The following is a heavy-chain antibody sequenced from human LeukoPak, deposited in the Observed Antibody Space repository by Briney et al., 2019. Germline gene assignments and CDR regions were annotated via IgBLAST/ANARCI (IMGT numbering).Heavy chain of an antibody. Sequence: VSVKVSCKASGYTFTSYGTSWVRQAPGQGLEWMGWISAYSGNTNYAQKLQGRVTMTTDTSTSTAYMELRSLRSDDTAVYYCARDLGVVVAADYLDYWGQGTLVTVSS. V-gene: IGHV1-18*04. CDR2: ISAYSGNT. CDR1: GYTFTSYG. CDR3: ARDLGVVVAADYLDY. J-gene: IGHJ4*02. D-gene: IGHD2-15*01.